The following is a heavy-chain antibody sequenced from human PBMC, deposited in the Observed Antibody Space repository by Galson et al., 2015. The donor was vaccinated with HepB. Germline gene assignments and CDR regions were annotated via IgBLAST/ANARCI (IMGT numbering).Heavy chain of an antibody. CDR3: ARNWNDGVVAFDI. V-gene: IGHV4-39*01. CDR1: GGSISSSSYY. J-gene: IGHJ3*02. CDR2: IYYSGST. Sequence: ATLSLPCTVSGGSISSSSYYWGWIRQPPGKGLAWIGSIYYSGSTYYNPSLQSPVTISVATSKNQFSLKLSSVTAADTSVYYCARNWNDGVVAFDIWGQGTMVTVSS. D-gene: IGHD1-1*01.